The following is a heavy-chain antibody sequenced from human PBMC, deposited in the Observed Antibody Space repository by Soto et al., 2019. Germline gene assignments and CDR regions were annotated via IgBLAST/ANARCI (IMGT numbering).Heavy chain of an antibody. D-gene: IGHD3-22*01. CDR3: ASRSYYDSSRYYWYYFDY. Sequence: PGGSLRLSCAASGFTFSSYAMSWVRQAPGKGLECVSAVSGSGSSTYYADSVKGRFTISRDNSKDTVYLQMNSLRAEDTAVYYCASRSYYDSSRYYWYYFDYWGQGA. V-gene: IGHV3-23*01. CDR2: VSGSGSST. CDR1: GFTFSSYA. J-gene: IGHJ4*02.